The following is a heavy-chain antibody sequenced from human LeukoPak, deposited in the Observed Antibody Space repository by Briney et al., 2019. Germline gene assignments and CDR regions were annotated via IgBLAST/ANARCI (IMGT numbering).Heavy chain of an antibody. CDR2: FDPEDGET. V-gene: IGHV1-24*01. D-gene: IGHD3-22*01. CDR1: GYTLTELS. CDR3: ATDYYYDSSGSYYTVDY. J-gene: IGHJ4*02. Sequence: KVSCKVSGYTLTELSMHWVRQAPGKGLEWMGGFDPEDGETFYAQKFQGRVTMTEDTSTDTAYMELSSLRSEDTAVYYCATDYYYDSSGSYYTVDYWGQGTLVTVSS.